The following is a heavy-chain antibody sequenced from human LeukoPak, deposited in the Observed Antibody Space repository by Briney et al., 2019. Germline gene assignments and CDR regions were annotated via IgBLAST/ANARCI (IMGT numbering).Heavy chain of an antibody. CDR2: INHSGST. CDR3: ARNWGSHIDY. Sequence: SETLSLTCAVYGGSFSGYYWSWIRQPPGKGLEWIGEINHSGSTNYNPSLKSRVTISVDTSKNQFSLKLSSVTAADTAVYYCARNWGSHIDYWGQGTLVTVSS. J-gene: IGHJ4*02. D-gene: IGHD7-27*01. V-gene: IGHV4-34*01. CDR1: GGSFSGYY.